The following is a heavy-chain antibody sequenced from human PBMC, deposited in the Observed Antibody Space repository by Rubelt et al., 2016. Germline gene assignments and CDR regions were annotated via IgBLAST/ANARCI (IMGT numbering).Heavy chain of an antibody. CDR2: IHHSGST. CDR3: ARGGILGHIGLDF. CDR1: GYSISSGYY. D-gene: IGHD1-26*01. V-gene: IGHV4-38-2*02. Sequence: QVQLQESGPGPVKPSETLSLTCTVSGYSISSGYYWGWIRQPPGKGLEWIGSIHHSGSTSYNPSLKSRVAISVDTSKNQFSLRVKSVTAADTAAYYCARGGILGHIGLDFWGQGTLATVSS. J-gene: IGHJ4*02.